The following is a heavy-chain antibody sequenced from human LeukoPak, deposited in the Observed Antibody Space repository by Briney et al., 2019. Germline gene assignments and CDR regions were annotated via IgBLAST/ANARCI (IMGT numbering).Heavy chain of an antibody. J-gene: IGHJ6*03. D-gene: IGHD6-6*01. CDR3: ARVWLTFEYSNSYYMDV. CDR2: NYHSGRT. CDR1: VNSISSGYY. Sequence: PSETLSLTCTVPVNSISSGYYWGWIRQPPGKGLEWIGSNYHSGRTYYNPSLRRRVSISLDTSKNQLSLWLSTVTAPDTAVYYCARVWLTFEYSNSYYMDVWGKGTTVTVSS. V-gene: IGHV4-38-2*02.